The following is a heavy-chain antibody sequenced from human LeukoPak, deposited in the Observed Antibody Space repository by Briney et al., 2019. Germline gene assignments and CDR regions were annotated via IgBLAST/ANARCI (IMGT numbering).Heavy chain of an antibody. J-gene: IGHJ4*02. CDR1: GGSISTYF. CDR2: IDYSAYT. D-gene: IGHD3-22*01. V-gene: IGHV4-59*01. Sequence: SETLSLTCTVSGGSISTYFWTWIRQPPGKGLEWIGYIDYSAYTKYNPSLKSRVTISVDTSKNQFSLSLSSLTAADTAAYYCAREVSRGRSGYQIDYWGPGTLVTVSS. CDR3: AREVSRGRSGYQIDY.